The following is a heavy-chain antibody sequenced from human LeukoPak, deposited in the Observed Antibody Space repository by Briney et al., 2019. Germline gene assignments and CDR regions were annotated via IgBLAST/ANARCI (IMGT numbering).Heavy chain of an antibody. D-gene: IGHD1-26*01. CDR1: GYTFTGYY. CDR3: ARKPRLGGSYYWFDP. V-gene: IGHV1-2*02. J-gene: IGHJ5*02. CDR2: INPNSGGT. Sequence: GASVKVSCKASGYTFTGYYMHWVRQAPGQGLEWMGWINPNSGGTNYAQKFQGRVTMTRDTSISTAYMELSRLRSDDTAVYYCARKPRLGGSYYWFDPWGQGTLVTVSS.